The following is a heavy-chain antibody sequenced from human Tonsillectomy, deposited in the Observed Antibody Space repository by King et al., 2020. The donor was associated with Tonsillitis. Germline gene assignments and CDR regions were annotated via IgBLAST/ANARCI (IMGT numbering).Heavy chain of an antibody. CDR3: ARKGQKYYYGSGSRYYFDY. J-gene: IGHJ4*02. CDR2: INHSGST. V-gene: IGHV4-34*01. D-gene: IGHD3-10*01. CDR1: GGSFSGYY. Sequence: VQLQQWGAGLLKPSETLSLTCAVYGGSFSGYYWSWIRQRPGKGLEWIGEINHSGSTNYNPPLKSRVTISVDTSKNQFSLKLSSVTAADTAVYYCARKGQKYYYGSGSRYYFDYWGQGTLVTVSS.